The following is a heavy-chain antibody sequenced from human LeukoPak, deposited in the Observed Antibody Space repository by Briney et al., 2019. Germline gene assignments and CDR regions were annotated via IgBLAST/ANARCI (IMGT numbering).Heavy chain of an antibody. CDR3: AKDRRYFDY. CDR1: GFTFSSYA. V-gene: IGHV3-30-3*01. J-gene: IGHJ4*02. Sequence: GGSLRLSCAVSGFTFSSYAMHWVRQAPGKGLEWVAVISYDGTNKYYADSVKGRFTISRDNSKNTLYLQMNSLRAEDTAVYYCAKDRRYFDYWGQGTLVTVSS. CDR2: ISYDGTNK.